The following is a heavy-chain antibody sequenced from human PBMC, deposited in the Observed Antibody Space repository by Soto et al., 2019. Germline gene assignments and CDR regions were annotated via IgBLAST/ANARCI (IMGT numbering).Heavy chain of an antibody. CDR1: GGSISRSSYY. Sequence: PSETLSLTCTVSGGSISRSSYYWGWIRQPPGKGLEWIGSIYYSGSTYYNPSLKSRVTISVDTSKNQFSLKLSSVTAADTAVYYWASRGFRRGDYVDYWRQGHLVTVSS. CDR2: IYYSGST. CDR3: ASRGFRRGDYVDY. J-gene: IGHJ4*02. V-gene: IGHV4-39*01.